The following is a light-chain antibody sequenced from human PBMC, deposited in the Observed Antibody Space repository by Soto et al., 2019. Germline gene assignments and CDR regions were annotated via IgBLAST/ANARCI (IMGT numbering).Light chain of an antibody. CDR3: QQYRT. Sequence: EIVMTQSPATLSVSPGDRATLSCRAGQSVSSSSLAWYQQNPGQAPRLLIYEASSRATGIPDRFSGSGSGTDFTLTISRLEPEDFAVYYCQQYRTFGQGTKVDIK. V-gene: IGKV3D-20*02. CDR2: EAS. CDR1: QSVSSSS. J-gene: IGKJ1*01.